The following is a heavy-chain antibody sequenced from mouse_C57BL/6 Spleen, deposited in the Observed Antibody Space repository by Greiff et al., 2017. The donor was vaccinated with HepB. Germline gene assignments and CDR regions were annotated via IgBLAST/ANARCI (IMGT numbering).Heavy chain of an antibody. CDR3: ARSRNGYGGDFDY. V-gene: IGHV1-80*01. J-gene: IGHJ2*01. CDR2: IYPGDGDT. Sequence: QVQLKESGAELVKPGASVKISCKASGYAFSSYWMNWVKQRPGKGLEWIGQIYPGDGDTNYNGKFKGKATLTADKSSSTAYMQLSSLTSEDSAVSFCARSRNGYGGDFDYWGQGTTLTVSS. CDR1: GYAFSSYW. D-gene: IGHD2-2*01.